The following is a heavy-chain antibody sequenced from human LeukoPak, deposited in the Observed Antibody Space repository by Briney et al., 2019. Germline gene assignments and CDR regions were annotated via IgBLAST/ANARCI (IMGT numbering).Heavy chain of an antibody. Sequence: GESLQISCEGSGYNFSCYWMSWARQMPGKGLEWMGRIDPSDSYTNYSPSFQGHVTISTDTSIGTAYLQWSSLKASDTAKYYCARLVGGTVDYWGQGTLVTVSS. D-gene: IGHD1-26*01. J-gene: IGHJ4*02. CDR1: GYNFSCYW. CDR2: IDPSDSYT. V-gene: IGHV5-10-1*01. CDR3: ARLVGGTVDY.